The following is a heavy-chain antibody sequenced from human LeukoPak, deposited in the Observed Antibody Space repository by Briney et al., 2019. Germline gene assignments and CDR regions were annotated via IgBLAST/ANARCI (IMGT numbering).Heavy chain of an antibody. Sequence: KPSETLSLTCAVYGGSFSGYYWSWIRQPPGKGLEWIGEINHSGSTNYNPSLKSRVTISVDTSKNQFSLKLSSVTAADTAVYYCATWWNSGLGGNWFDPWGQGTLVTVSS. CDR3: ATWWNSGLGGNWFDP. CDR1: GGSFSGYY. CDR2: INHSGST. J-gene: IGHJ5*02. V-gene: IGHV4-34*01. D-gene: IGHD6-19*01.